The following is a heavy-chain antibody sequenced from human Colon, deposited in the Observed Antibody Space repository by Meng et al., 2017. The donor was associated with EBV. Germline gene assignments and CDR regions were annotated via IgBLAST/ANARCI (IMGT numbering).Heavy chain of an antibody. J-gene: IGHJ4*02. Sequence: VQLVESGGALVQPGGSVRLACAASGLPFSRYWMHWVRQAPGKGLGWVSRTNENGAITTYADSVKGRFTISRDNAKNTLYLQMNSLRAEDTAVYYCSRDLAGSDDYWGRGTLVTVSS. CDR3: SRDLAGSDDY. CDR1: GLPFSRYW. D-gene: IGHD1-14*01. V-gene: IGHV3-74*03. CDR2: TNENGAIT.